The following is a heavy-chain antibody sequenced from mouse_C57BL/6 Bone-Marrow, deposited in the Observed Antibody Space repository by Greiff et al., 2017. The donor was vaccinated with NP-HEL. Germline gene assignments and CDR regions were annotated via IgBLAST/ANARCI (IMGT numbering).Heavy chain of an antibody. D-gene: IGHD3-2*02. J-gene: IGHJ3*01. CDR1: GFSLTSYG. CDR3: ASDEGRTAQAKGFAY. CDR2: IWGVGST. V-gene: IGHV2-6*01. Sequence: VNVVESGPGLVAPSQSLSITCTVSGFSLTSYGVDWVRQSPGKGLEWLGVIWGVGSTNYNSALKSRLSISKDNSKSQVFLKMNSLQTDDTAMYYCASDEGRTAQAKGFAYWGQGTLVTVSA.